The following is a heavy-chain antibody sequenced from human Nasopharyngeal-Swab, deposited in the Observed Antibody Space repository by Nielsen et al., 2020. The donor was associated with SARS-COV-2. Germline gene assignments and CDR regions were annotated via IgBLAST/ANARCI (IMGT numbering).Heavy chain of an antibody. CDR2: ISSGSYI. V-gene: IGHV3-21*04. J-gene: IGHJ6*03. Sequence: GGSLRLSCAASGFTFSSYSMNWVRQAPGKGLEWVSSISSGSYIYYADSVKGRFTISRDNSKNTLYLQMNSLRAEDTAVYYCAKDGGATSSYYYYYMDVWGKGTTVTVSS. CDR1: GFTFSSYS. D-gene: IGHD1-26*01. CDR3: AKDGGATSSYYYYYMDV.